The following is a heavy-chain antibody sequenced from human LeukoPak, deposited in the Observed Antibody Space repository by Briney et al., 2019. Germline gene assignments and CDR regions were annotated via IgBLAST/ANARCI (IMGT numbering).Heavy chain of an antibody. J-gene: IGHJ3*02. CDR3: ARAAVAVRSSAFDI. V-gene: IGHV1-18*04. D-gene: IGHD6-19*01. CDR1: GYTFTSYG. Sequence: ASVKVSCKASGYTFTSYGISWVQQAPGQGLEWMGWISAYNGNTNYAQKLQGRVTITTDTSTSTAYMELRSLRSDDTAVYYCARAAVAVRSSAFDIWGQGTMVTVSS. CDR2: ISAYNGNT.